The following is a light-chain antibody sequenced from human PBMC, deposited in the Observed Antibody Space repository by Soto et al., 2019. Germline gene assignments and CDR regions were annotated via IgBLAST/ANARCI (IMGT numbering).Light chain of an antibody. J-gene: IGKJ1*01. CDR1: RTMRSSH. CDR2: GAS. V-gene: IGKV3-20*01. Sequence: EIVLTQSPGTLSLSPGERATLSCRASRTMRSSHLAWYQQKPGQAPRLLIYGASTRTFDVPDRFSGSGSGTNFTLTISRLEPEDFAVYYCQQYGSSGTFGQGTKVDI. CDR3: QQYGSSGT.